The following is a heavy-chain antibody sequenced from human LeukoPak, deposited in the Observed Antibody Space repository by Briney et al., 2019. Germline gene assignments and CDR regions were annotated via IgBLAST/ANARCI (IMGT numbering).Heavy chain of an antibody. CDR1: RGSFSGYY. D-gene: IGHD3-16*01. Sequence: SETLSLTCAVNRGSFSGYYWTWIRLSPGKGLEWIGEIIHSGRANYSPSLKSRLTLSVDPSMNHFSLRLSSVTAADTAVYYCARGTVLTGYASFDYWGQGALVTVSS. V-gene: IGHV4-34*01. CDR3: ARGTVLTGYASFDY. CDR2: IIHSGRA. J-gene: IGHJ4*02.